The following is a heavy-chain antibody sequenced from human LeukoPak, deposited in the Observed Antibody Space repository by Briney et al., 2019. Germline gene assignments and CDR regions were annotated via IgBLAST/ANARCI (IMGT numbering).Heavy chain of an antibody. V-gene: IGHV1-24*01. D-gene: IGHD6-13*01. CDR1: GYTLTELS. Sequence: GASVKVSCKVSGYTLTELSMHWVRQAPGKGLEWMGGFDPEDGETIYAQKFQGRVTMTEDTSTDTAYMELSSLRSEDTAVYYCATGGAAAGFNWFDPWGQGTLVTVSS. J-gene: IGHJ5*02. CDR3: ATGGAAAGFNWFDP. CDR2: FDPEDGET.